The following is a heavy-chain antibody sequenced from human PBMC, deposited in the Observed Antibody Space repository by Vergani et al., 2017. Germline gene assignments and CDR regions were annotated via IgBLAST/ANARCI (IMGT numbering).Heavy chain of an antibody. CDR3: AREAITMVRGVIEDYYYYMDV. J-gene: IGHJ6*03. CDR2: ISSSSSYI. V-gene: IGHV3-21*01. CDR1: GFTFSSYS. Sequence: EVQLVESGGGLVKPGGSLRLSCAASGFTFSSYSMNWVRQAPGKGLEWVSSISSSSSYIYYADSVKGRFTISRDNAKNSLYLQMNSLRAEDTAVYYCAREAITMVRGVIEDYYYYMDVWGKGTTVTVSS. D-gene: IGHD3-10*01.